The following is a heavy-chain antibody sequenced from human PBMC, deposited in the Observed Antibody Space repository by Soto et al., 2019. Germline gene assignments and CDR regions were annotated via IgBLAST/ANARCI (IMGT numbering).Heavy chain of an antibody. CDR1: GFTFSSYA. Sequence: EVQLLESGGGLVQPGGSLRLSCAASGFTFSSYAMSWVRQAPGKGLEWVSAISGSGGSTYYADSVKGRFTISRDNSKNTLYLQMNSLRAEDTAVYYCAVNYYDSSGYYYFDYWGQGTLVTVSS. V-gene: IGHV3-23*01. J-gene: IGHJ4*02. D-gene: IGHD3-22*01. CDR3: AVNYYDSSGYYYFDY. CDR2: ISGSGGST.